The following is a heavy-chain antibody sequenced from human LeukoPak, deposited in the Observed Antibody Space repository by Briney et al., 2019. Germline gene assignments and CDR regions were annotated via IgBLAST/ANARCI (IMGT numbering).Heavy chain of an antibody. CDR3: ARDGGLGRTATIPKAPIDY. J-gene: IGHJ4*02. Sequence: GGSLRLSCAASGFTFSSYAMSWVRQAPGKGLEWVSAISGSGGSTYYADSVKGRFTISRDNAKNSLYLQMNSLRAEDTAVYYCARDGGLGRTATIPKAPIDYWGQGTLVTVSS. D-gene: IGHD5-12*01. CDR2: ISGSGGST. V-gene: IGHV3-23*01. CDR1: GFTFSSYA.